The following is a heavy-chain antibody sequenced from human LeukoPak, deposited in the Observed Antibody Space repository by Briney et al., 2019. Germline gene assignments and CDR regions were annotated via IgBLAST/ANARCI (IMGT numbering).Heavy chain of an antibody. CDR1: GGSISSSSYY. J-gene: IGHJ4*02. Sequence: SETLSLTCTVSGGSISSSSYYWGWIRQPPGKGLEWIGSIYYSGSTYYNPSLKSRVTISVDTSKNQFSLKLSSVTAADTAVYYCARDRRYYDSSGYSLGFDYWGQGTLVTVSS. CDR3: ARDRRYYDSSGYSLGFDY. V-gene: IGHV4-39*07. CDR2: IYYSGST. D-gene: IGHD3-22*01.